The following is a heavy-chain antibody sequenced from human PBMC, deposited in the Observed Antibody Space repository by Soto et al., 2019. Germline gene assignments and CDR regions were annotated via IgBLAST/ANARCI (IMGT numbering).Heavy chain of an antibody. J-gene: IGHJ4*02. D-gene: IGHD6-13*01. Sequence: EVQLLESGGGLVEPGGSLRLSCAASGITFIADAMSWVRQAPGKGLEWVSAISGSGATTYYADSVKGRCTISRDKSKNTLYLQMNSLRAEDTALYYCAKSFSSNWYDYFDYWGQGSLVTVSS. CDR2: ISGSGATT. V-gene: IGHV3-23*01. CDR3: AKSFSSNWYDYFDY. CDR1: GITFIADA.